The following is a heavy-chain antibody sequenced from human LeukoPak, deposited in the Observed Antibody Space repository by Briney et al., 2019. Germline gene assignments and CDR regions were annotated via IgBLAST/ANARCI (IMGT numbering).Heavy chain of an antibody. J-gene: IGHJ4*02. CDR1: GFTFSDYW. Sequence: GGSLRLSCAASGFTFSDYWLSWVRQAPGKGLEWVASIKQDGSEMNYVDSVKGRFTISRDNVKDSLHLQMNSLRVEDTAVYYCARGGFCPDYWGQGTVVTVSS. CDR3: ARGGFCPDY. V-gene: IGHV3-7*01. CDR2: IKQDGSEM.